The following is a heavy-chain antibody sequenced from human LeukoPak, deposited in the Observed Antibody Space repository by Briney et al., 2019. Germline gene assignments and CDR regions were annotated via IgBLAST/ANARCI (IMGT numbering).Heavy chain of an antibody. V-gene: IGHV3-23*01. CDR3: AKGGGSSWYYFDY. Sequence: PGGSLRLSCAASGFTFSLYAMSWVRQAPGKGLEWVSTITGSGGSTYYADSVGGRFTISRDNSKNTLYLQMISLRAEDTAVYYCAKGGGSSWYYFDYWGQGTLVTVSS. CDR1: GFTFSLYA. CDR2: ITGSGGST. J-gene: IGHJ4*02. D-gene: IGHD6-13*01.